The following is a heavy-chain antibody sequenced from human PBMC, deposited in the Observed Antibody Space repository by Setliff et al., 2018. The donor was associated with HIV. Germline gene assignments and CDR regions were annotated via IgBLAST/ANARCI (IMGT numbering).Heavy chain of an antibody. Sequence: ASVKVSCKISGHTLTELSIHWVRQAPGKGLEWMANFDPEDGETFYAQQFQGRLTMTEDTSTDTAYMELSSVRSDDTAMYYCATDPGYSSTWYSESFQHWGQGTVVTVSS. CDR1: GHTLTELS. CDR3: ATDPGYSSTWYSESFQH. J-gene: IGHJ1*01. CDR2: FDPEDGET. V-gene: IGHV1-24*01. D-gene: IGHD6-13*01.